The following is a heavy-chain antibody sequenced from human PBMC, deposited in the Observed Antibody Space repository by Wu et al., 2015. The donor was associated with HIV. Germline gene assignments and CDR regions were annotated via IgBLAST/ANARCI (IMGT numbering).Heavy chain of an antibody. Sequence: QVQLVQSGAEVKKPGASVKVSCKASGYTFTSYGISWVRQAPGQGLEWMGIINPSAGSTSYAQKFQGRVTMTRDTSTTTVYMELSSLRSDDTAVFFCARTILYSGSYFDYWGQGTLVTVSS. D-gene: IGHD1-26*01. V-gene: IGHV1-46*01. CDR3: ARTILYSGSYFDY. CDR2: INPSAGST. CDR1: GYTFTSYG. J-gene: IGHJ4*02.